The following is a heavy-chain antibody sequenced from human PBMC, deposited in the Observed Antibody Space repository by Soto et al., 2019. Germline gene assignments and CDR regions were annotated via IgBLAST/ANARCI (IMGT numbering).Heavy chain of an antibody. CDR3: AREVVGAAALDY. D-gene: IGHD1-26*01. J-gene: IGHJ4*02. CDR1: GGSFSGYY. Sequence: QVQLQQWGAGLLKPSETLSLTCAVYGGSFSGYYWSWIRQPPGKGLEWIGEINHSGSTNYNPSLKSGVPISVDPSRNQFSVRLSCVTAADTAVYYCAREVVGAAALDYWGQGTLFTVSS. V-gene: IGHV4-34*01. CDR2: INHSGST.